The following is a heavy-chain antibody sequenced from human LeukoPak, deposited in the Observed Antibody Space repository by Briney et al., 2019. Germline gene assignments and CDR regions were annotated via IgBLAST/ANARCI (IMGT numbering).Heavy chain of an antibody. CDR1: GGSISSGGYS. D-gene: IGHD3-10*01. Sequence: SQTLSLTCAVYGGSISSGGYSWSWIRQPPGKGLEWIGYIYHSGSTYYNPSLKSRVTISVDRSKNQFSLKLSSVTAADTAVYYCARSLMVRGVTNWFDPWGQGTLVTVSS. CDR2: IYHSGST. CDR3: ARSLMVRGVTNWFDP. V-gene: IGHV4-30-2*01. J-gene: IGHJ5*02.